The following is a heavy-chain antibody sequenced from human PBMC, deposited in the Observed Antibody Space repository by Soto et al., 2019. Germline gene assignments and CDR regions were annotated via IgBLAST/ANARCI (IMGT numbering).Heavy chain of an antibody. D-gene: IGHD5-18*01. V-gene: IGHV4-30-4*01. J-gene: IGHJ4*02. Sequence: QVQLQESGPGLVKPSQTLSLTCTVSGGSINSGDYYYSWIRQPPGKGLEWIGYIYYSGPTYYNAPLESRTTRSVDTSKNQFSLKLTSVTAADTAVYYCARGRWLIDYWGQGTLVTVSS. CDR3: ARGRWLIDY. CDR1: GGSINSGDYY. CDR2: IYYSGPT.